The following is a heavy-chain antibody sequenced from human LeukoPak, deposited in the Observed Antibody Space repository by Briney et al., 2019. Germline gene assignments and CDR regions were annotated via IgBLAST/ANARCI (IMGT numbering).Heavy chain of an antibody. V-gene: IGHV3-7*01. CDR3: AREQQQGAFDI. Sequence: GGSLRLSCAASGFTFGTFWMSWVRQAPGKGLEWVANINQDGTEKYYVDSVKGRFTISRDNAKKSLYLQMNSLRAEDTAVCYCAREQQQGAFDIWGQGTMVTVSS. D-gene: IGHD6-13*01. J-gene: IGHJ3*02. CDR1: GFTFGTFW. CDR2: INQDGTEK.